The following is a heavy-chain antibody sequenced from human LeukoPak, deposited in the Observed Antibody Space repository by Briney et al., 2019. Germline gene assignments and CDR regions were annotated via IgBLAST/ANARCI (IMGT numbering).Heavy chain of an antibody. Sequence: SVKVSCKASGGTFSSYAISWVRQAPGQGLEWRGGIIPIFGTANYAQKFQGRVTITADESTSTAYMELSSLRTEDTAVYYCAAPGIAAAGTRGYFDCWGQGTLVTVSS. CDR3: AAPGIAAAGTRGYFDC. CDR2: IIPIFGTA. J-gene: IGHJ4*02. V-gene: IGHV1-69*13. D-gene: IGHD6-13*01. CDR1: GGTFSSYA.